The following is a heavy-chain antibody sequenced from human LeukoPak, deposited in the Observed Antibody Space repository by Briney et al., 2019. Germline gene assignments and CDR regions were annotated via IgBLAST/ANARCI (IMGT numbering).Heavy chain of an antibody. D-gene: IGHD3-3*01. J-gene: IGHJ3*01. V-gene: IGHV3-74*01. Sequence: GGSLRLSGAASGFTLRNYWMHWVRQAPGKGLVWVSRINIDASSTNYADSVKGRFTISRDNAKNTLFLQMNSLRAEDTAVYYCARDMRAWVFASEALDLWGQGTMVTVSS. CDR3: ARDMRAWVFASEALDL. CDR1: GFTLRNYW. CDR2: INIDASST.